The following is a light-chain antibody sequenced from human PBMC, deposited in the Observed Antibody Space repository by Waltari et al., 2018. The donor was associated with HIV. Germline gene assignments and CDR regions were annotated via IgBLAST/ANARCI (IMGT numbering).Light chain of an antibody. J-gene: IGLJ3*02. V-gene: IGLV2-8*01. Sequence: QSALTQPPSASGSPGQSVTISCTGTSSYAGGYNYVSWYQQYPGKAPKVMIFEVSNRPSGVPDRFSGSRSGNTASLTVSGLQAEDEADYYCSSYAGSNNWVFGGGTKLTVL. CDR2: EVS. CDR3: SSYAGSNNWV. CDR1: SSYAGGYNY.